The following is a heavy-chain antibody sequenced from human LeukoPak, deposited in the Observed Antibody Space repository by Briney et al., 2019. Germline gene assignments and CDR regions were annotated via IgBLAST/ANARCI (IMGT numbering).Heavy chain of an antibody. D-gene: IGHD2-15*01. CDR1: GYTFTSYY. CDR3: ARGDIVVVVAAYGMDV. Sequence: ASVKVSCKASGYTFTSYYIYWVRQAPGQGLEWMGIINPSGGSTNYAQKFQGRVTMTRDTSTGTVYMELSSLGSEDTAVYYCARGDIVVVVAAYGMDVWGQGTTVTVSS. J-gene: IGHJ6*02. CDR2: INPSGGST. V-gene: IGHV1-46*01.